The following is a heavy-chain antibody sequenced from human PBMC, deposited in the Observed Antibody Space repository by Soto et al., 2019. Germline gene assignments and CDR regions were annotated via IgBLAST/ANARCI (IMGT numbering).Heavy chain of an antibody. CDR3: ARVLSSDGDSSGYYSG. J-gene: IGHJ4*02. D-gene: IGHD3-22*01. V-gene: IGHV1-3*01. Sequence: GASVKVSCKASGYTFTSYAMHWVRQAPGQRLEWMGWINAGNGNTKYSQKFQGRVTITRDTSASTAYMELSSLRSEDTAVYYCARVLSSDGDSSGYYSGWGQGTLVTVSS. CDR2: INAGNGNT. CDR1: GYTFTSYA.